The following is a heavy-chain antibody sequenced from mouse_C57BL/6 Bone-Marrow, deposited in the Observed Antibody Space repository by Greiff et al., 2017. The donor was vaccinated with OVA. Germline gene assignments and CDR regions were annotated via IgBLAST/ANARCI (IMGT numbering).Heavy chain of an antibody. V-gene: IGHV5-17*01. J-gene: IGHJ2*01. D-gene: IGHD2-2*01. CDR3: ARGWLRREYYFDD. CDR2: ISSGSSTI. CDR1: GFTFSDYG. Sequence: EVKLMESGGGLVKPGGSLKLSCAASGFTFSDYGMHWVRQAPEKGLEWVAYISSGSSTIYYADPVKGRFTISRDNAKNTLFLQMTRLGSEDTAMYYSARGWLRREYYFDDWGQGTTLTVSS.